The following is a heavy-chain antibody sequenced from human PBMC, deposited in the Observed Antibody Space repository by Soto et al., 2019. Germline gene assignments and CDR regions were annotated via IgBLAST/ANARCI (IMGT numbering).Heavy chain of an antibody. V-gene: IGHV3-7*01. CDR3: ARDLIVGPAEYLQH. CDR2: INQDGSEN. CDR1: GFTFSSYW. J-gene: IGHJ1*01. Sequence: GGSLRLSCAVSGFTFSSYWMSWVRQTPGKGLEWVANINQDGSENYYADAVKGRFTISRDNAKNSLYLQMDSLRAEDTAVYYCARDLIVGPAEYLQHCGQRTLVTVSS. D-gene: IGHD1-26*01.